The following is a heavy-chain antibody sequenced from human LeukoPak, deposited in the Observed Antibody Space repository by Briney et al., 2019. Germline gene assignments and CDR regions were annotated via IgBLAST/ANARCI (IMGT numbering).Heavy chain of an antibody. CDR1: GFTFSSYA. CDR3: AREEITMVRGVILYYCYMDF. CDR2: ISYDGSNK. Sequence: GRSLRLSCAASGFTFSSYAMHWVRQAPGKGLEWVAVISYDGSNKYYADSVKGRFTISRDNSKNTLYLQMNSLRAEDTAVYYCAREEITMVRGVILYYCYMDFWGKGTTVTVSS. D-gene: IGHD3-10*01. V-gene: IGHV3-30*01. J-gene: IGHJ6*03.